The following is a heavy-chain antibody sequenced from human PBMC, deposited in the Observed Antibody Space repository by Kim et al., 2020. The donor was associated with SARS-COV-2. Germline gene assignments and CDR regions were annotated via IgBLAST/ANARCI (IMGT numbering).Heavy chain of an antibody. D-gene: IGHD2-15*01. J-gene: IGHJ6*02. CDR2: IYTSGST. V-gene: IGHV4-61*02. CDR1: GGSISSGSYY. CDR3: ARESCSGGSCYIPFVYYYYYGMDV. Sequence: SETLSLTCTVSGGSISSGSYYWSWIRQPAGKGLEWIGRIYTSGSTNYNPSLKSRVTISVDTSKNQFSLKLSSVTAADTAVYYCARESCSGGSCYIPFVYYYYYGMDVWGQGTTVTVSS.